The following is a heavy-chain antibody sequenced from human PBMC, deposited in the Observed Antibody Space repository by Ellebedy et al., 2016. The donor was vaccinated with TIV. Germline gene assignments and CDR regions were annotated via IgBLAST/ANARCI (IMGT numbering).Heavy chain of an antibody. D-gene: IGHD1-26*01. Sequence: GGSLRLXXEVSGLTFSGYWMHWVRQAPGKGLVWVSRITNDGSETRYADSVKGRFTISRDNAKNSLYLQMNSLRDEDTAVYYCARSRGPCDTTACRPYYFDSWGQGTLVTVSS. J-gene: IGHJ4*02. V-gene: IGHV3-74*01. CDR3: ARSRGPCDTTACRPYYFDS. CDR1: GLTFSGYW. CDR2: ITNDGSET.